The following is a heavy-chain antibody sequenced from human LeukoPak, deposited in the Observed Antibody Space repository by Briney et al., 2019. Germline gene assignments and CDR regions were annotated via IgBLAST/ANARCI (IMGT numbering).Heavy chain of an antibody. Sequence: SETLSLTXTVSGASISSSYWTWIRQPPGKGLECIGYISYRGNTDYNPSLKSRVTISVDTSKNQFSLKLSSVTAADTAVYYCARLPYPYDSSGSPPLDYWGQGTLVTVSS. D-gene: IGHD3-22*01. J-gene: IGHJ4*02. CDR1: GASISSSY. V-gene: IGHV4-59*08. CDR2: ISYRGNT. CDR3: ARLPYPYDSSGSPPLDY.